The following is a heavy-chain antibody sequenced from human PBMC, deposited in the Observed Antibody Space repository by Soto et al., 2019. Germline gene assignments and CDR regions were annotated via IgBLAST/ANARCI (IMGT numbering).Heavy chain of an antibody. CDR2: VSYDGSQK. CDR3: ARWVGGSMSDNSGKYDS. CDR1: GFTFSRNG. V-gene: IGHV3-30*03. D-gene: IGHD3-22*01. Sequence: QVQLVESGGGVVQPGTSLRLTCAGSGFTFSRNGMHWVRQAPGKGLEWVALVSYDGSQKYYVDSVKGRFTISRDNSENTLYLQMTSLRPEDTAVYYCARWVGGSMSDNSGKYDSWGQGTLVTVSS. J-gene: IGHJ5*01.